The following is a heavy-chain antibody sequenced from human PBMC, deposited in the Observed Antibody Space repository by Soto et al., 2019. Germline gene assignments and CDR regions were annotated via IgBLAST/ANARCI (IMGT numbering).Heavy chain of an antibody. D-gene: IGHD6-13*01. CDR3: ARISGWYGHYYDYYIDV. CDR1: GFTFSSYW. CDR2: IKQDGSEK. Sequence: EVQLVESGGGLVQPGGSLRLSCAASGFTFSSYWMSWVRQAPGKGLEWVANIKQDGSEKYYVDSVKGRFTISIANAKNSLYMQMNSLRADDTAVYYCARISGWYGHYYDYYIDVWGKGTPVTVSS. V-gene: IGHV3-7*01. J-gene: IGHJ6*03.